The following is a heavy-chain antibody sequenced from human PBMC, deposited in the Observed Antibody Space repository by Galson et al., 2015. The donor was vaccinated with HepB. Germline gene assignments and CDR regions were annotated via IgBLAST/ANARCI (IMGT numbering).Heavy chain of an antibody. Sequence: SLRLSCAASGFTFDDYTMGWVRQAPGKGLECVSMISWDGLHTYYADSVRGRFTVSRDNRKNSLYLQMDSLKVEDTAVYFCSKGMSSSIRTPFASWGLGTLVTASS. J-gene: IGHJ5*01. D-gene: IGHD6-13*01. CDR1: GFTFDDYT. V-gene: IGHV3-43*01. CDR3: SKGMSSSIRTPFAS. CDR2: ISWDGLHT.